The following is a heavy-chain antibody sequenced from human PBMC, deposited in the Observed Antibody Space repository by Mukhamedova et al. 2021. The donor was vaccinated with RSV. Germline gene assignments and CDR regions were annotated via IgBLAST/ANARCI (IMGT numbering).Heavy chain of an antibody. J-gene: IGHJ4*02. V-gene: IGHV1-18*01. Sequence: AQMFQGRVTMTRDTSTNTIYMELRSLRSDDTALYYCARDRRDIVTGYELDSWGQGTLVTISS. D-gene: IGHD3-9*01. CDR3: ARDRRDIVTGYELDS.